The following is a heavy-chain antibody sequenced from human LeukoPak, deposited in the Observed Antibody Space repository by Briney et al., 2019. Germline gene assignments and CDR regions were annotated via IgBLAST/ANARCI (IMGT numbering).Heavy chain of an antibody. Sequence: ASVKVSCKASGYTFTGYYMHWVRQAPGQGLEWMGWINPNSGGTNYAQKFQGRVTMTRDTSISTAYMELNRLRSDDTAVYYCALMQWLVPPMNNWFDPWGQGTLVTVSS. J-gene: IGHJ5*02. CDR1: GYTFTGYY. V-gene: IGHV1-2*02. CDR2: INPNSGGT. CDR3: ALMQWLVPPMNNWFDP. D-gene: IGHD6-19*01.